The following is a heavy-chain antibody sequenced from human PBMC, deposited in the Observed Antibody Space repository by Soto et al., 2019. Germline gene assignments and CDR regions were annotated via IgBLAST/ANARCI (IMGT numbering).Heavy chain of an antibody. CDR3: ARGVLDSSGWYGETSAFDI. V-gene: IGHV1-8*01. CDR1: GYTFTSYD. J-gene: IGHJ3*02. CDR2: MNPNSGNT. Sequence: ASVKVSCKASGYTFTSYDINWVRQATGKGLEWMGWMNPNSGNTGYAQKFQGRVTMTRNTSISTAYMELSSLRSEDTAVYYCARGVLDSSGWYGETSAFDIWGQGTMVTVSS. D-gene: IGHD6-19*01.